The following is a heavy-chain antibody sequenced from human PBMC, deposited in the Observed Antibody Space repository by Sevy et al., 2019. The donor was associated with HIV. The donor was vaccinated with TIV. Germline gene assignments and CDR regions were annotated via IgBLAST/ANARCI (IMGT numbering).Heavy chain of an antibody. D-gene: IGHD2-8*01. V-gene: IGHV3-23*01. CDR2: FSFGCGEI. CDR3: AREGCTKPHDY. J-gene: IGHJ4*02. CDR1: GFTFSKYS. Sequence: GGSLRLSCAASGFTFSKYSMSWVRQPPGKGLEWVSTFSFGCGEINYADSVKGRFTISRVNSKSSVYLQMNNLRPEVTAVYYCAREGCTKPHDYWGQGTLVTVSS.